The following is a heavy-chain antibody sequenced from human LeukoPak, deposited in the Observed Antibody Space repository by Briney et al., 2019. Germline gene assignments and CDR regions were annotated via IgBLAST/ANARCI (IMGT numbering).Heavy chain of an antibody. CDR1: GGSVSSYY. CDR3: ARNGGSYSFDY. D-gene: IGHD1-26*01. CDR2: IHNSGST. Sequence: SETLSLTCTVSGGSVSSYYWSWIRQPPGEGLEWIAYIHNSGSTNYNPSLKSRATIAVDTSKNQFSLKLSSVTAADTAVYYCARNGGSYSFDYWGQGTLVTVSS. V-gene: IGHV4-59*02. J-gene: IGHJ4*02.